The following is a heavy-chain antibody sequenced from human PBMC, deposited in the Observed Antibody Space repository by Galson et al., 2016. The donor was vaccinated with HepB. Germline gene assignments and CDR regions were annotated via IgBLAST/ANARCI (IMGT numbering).Heavy chain of an antibody. Sequence: SLRLSCADSGFTFNTYGMNWVRQAPRKGLEWVSAISRSGYDTYYEDSVKGRFTIFRDNSKDKLYLQMNSLRAEDTAVYYCAEELGTGHPSNSFDPWGRGILVSVSS. J-gene: IGHJ5*02. D-gene: IGHD3-16*01. CDR1: GFTFNTYG. CDR3: AEELGTGHPSNSFDP. V-gene: IGHV3-23*01. CDR2: ISRSGYDT.